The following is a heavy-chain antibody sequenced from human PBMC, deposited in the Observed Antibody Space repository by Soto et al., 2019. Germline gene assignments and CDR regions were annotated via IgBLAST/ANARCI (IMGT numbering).Heavy chain of an antibody. CDR1: GYTFTSYG. V-gene: IGHV1-18*01. J-gene: IGHJ4*02. CDR3: AREMVRGVGSDY. D-gene: IGHD3-10*01. Sequence: QVQLVQSGAEVKKPGASVKVSCKASGYTFTSYGISWVRQAPGQGLEWMGWISTYNGNTKYAQKLQGRXXMXRAXSTSTAYMELRSLRSDDTAVFYCAREMVRGVGSDYWGQGTLVTVSS. CDR2: ISTYNGNT.